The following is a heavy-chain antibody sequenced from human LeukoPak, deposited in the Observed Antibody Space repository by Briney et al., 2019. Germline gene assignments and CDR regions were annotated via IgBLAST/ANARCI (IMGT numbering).Heavy chain of an antibody. V-gene: IGHV4-34*01. Sequence: SETLSLTCAVYGGSFSGYYWSWIPQPPGKGLEWIGEINHSGSTNYNPSLKSRVTISVDTSKNQFSLKLSSVTAADTAVYYCARVPRIAAAGTWFDPWGQGTLVTVSS. CDR3: ARVPRIAAAGTWFDP. D-gene: IGHD6-13*01. CDR2: INHSGST. CDR1: GGSFSGYY. J-gene: IGHJ5*02.